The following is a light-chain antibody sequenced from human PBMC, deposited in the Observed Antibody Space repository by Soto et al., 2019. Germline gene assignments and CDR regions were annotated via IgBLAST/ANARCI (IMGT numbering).Light chain of an antibody. J-gene: IGKJ5*01. Sequence: EIVMTQSPATLSVSPGEGATLSCRASQSVSSNLAWYQQKPGQAPRILMYDASTRATGIPDRFSGSGSGTDFTLTISKLEPEDFAVYYCQQYGSSPPITFGQGTRLEIK. V-gene: IGKV3-20*01. CDR3: QQYGSSPPIT. CDR1: QSVSSN. CDR2: DAS.